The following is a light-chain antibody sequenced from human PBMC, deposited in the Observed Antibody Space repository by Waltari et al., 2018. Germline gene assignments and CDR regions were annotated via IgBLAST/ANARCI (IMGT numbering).Light chain of an antibody. Sequence: QSALTQPASVSGSLGQSITISCTGTSRDVGGYTHVSWYQQHPGDAPKLLIYDVNKRPSGVSNRFSGSKSGNTASLTISGLQAEDEADYYCTSYTSSGTVIFGGGTELTVL. CDR2: DVN. CDR1: SRDVGGYTH. CDR3: TSYTSSGTVI. V-gene: IGLV2-14*03. J-gene: IGLJ2*01.